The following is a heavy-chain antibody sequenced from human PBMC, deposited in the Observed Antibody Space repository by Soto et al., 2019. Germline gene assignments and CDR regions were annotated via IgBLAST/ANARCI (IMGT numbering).Heavy chain of an antibody. V-gene: IGHV4-59*01. CDR3: ARGGMDTSVVTNWFDP. Sequence: QVQLQESGPGLVKPSETLSLTCTVSGGSITGYYWTWIRQPPGKGVECIGYIYSSGVTNYSPYLKSRVTMSVDTFNNQLSLKLRSVTAADTAIYYCARGGMDTSVVTNWFDPWGQGTLVTVSP. CDR1: GGSITGYY. D-gene: IGHD5-18*01. CDR2: IYSSGVT. J-gene: IGHJ5*02.